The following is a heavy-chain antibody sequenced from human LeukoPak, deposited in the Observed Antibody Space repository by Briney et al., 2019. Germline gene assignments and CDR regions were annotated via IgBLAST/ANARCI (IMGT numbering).Heavy chain of an antibody. J-gene: IGHJ4*02. CDR2: VWSDAKNK. CDR1: GFTFSSYG. CDR3: TRATTNYFDY. D-gene: IGHD1-26*01. V-gene: IGHV3-33*08. Sequence: GRSLRLSCAASGFTFSSYGMHWVRQAPGKGLEWVAVVWSDAKNKYYADSVKGRFTLSRDNFKTMVYLQMSSLRAEDTAIYYCTRATTNYFDYWGQGTLVTVSS.